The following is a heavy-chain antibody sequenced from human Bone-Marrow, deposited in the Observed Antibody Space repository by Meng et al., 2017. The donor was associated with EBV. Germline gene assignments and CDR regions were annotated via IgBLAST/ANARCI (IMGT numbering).Heavy chain of an antibody. CDR1: GFTLNDYD. Sequence: VQLVESGGGLFKPGGSLRLSCVASGFTLNDYDMGWVRQAPGKGLEWVAHISSTSRTVDYADSVKGRFIISRDNARNSVYLQMNSLRDEDTAVYYCARDSTLDHFDLWGQGTLVTVSS. CDR3: ARDSTLDHFDL. J-gene: IGHJ4*02. V-gene: IGHV3-11*01. D-gene: IGHD1-1*01. CDR2: ISSTSRTV.